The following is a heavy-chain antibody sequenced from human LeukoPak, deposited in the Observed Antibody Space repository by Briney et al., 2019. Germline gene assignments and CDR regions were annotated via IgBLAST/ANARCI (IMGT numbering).Heavy chain of an antibody. Sequence: GGSLRLSCAASGFTFSSYWMHWVRQAPGKGLVWVSRINSDGSSTSYADSVKGRFTISRDNAKNTLYLQMNSLRAEDTAVYYCASEMATEEYYFDYWGQGTLVTVSS. CDR2: INSDGSST. CDR1: GFTFSSYW. V-gene: IGHV3-74*01. CDR3: ASEMATEEYYFDY. J-gene: IGHJ4*02. D-gene: IGHD5-24*01.